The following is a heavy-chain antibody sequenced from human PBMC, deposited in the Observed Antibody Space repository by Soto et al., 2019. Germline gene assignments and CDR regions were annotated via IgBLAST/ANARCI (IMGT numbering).Heavy chain of an antibody. CDR3: ARDEIVGELSLYEDY. J-gene: IGHJ4*02. CDR1: GFTFISYG. V-gene: IGHV3-33*01. D-gene: IGHD3-16*02. Sequence: GGSLRLSCAASGFTFISYGMHWVRQAPGKGLEWVAVIWYDGNNRYYADSVKGRFTISRDNSKNTLYLQMNSLRAEDTAVYYCARDEIVGELSLYEDYWGQGTLVTVSS. CDR2: IWYDGNNR.